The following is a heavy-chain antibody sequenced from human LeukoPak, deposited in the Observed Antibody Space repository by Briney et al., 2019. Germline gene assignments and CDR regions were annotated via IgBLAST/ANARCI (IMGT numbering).Heavy chain of an antibody. CDR1: GITFDDYA. Sequence: GGSLRLSCAASGITFDDYAMHWARQAPGKGLEWVSGISWNSGSIGYADSVKGRFTISRDNAKNSLYLQMNSLRAEDTALYYCAKGNFDWLSFPPDYWGQGTLVTVSS. CDR3: AKGNFDWLSFPPDY. V-gene: IGHV3-9*01. D-gene: IGHD3-9*01. J-gene: IGHJ4*02. CDR2: ISWNSGSI.